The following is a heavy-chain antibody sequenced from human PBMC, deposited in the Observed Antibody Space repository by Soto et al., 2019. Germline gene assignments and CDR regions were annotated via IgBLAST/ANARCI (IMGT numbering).Heavy chain of an antibody. CDR2: IYYSGSA. V-gene: IGHV4-39*01. Sequence: SETLSLTCTVSGGSISSSSYYWGWIRQPPGKGLEWIGSIYYSGSAYYNPSLKSRVTISVDTSKNQFSLKLSSVTAADTAIYYCARLTYGSGSYYNLDYWGQGVLVTVSS. CDR1: GGSISSSSYY. J-gene: IGHJ4*02. CDR3: ARLTYGSGSYYNLDY. D-gene: IGHD3-10*01.